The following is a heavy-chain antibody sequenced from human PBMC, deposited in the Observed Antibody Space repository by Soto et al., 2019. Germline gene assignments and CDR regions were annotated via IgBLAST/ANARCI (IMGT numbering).Heavy chain of an antibody. V-gene: IGHV3-23*01. CDR2: ISGSGGST. Sequence: SGFTFSSSAMSWVRQAPGKGLEWVSAISGSGGSTYYADSVKGQFTISRDNSKNTLYLRMNSLRAEDTAIYYCAKNSENFGDSKSDYCGQGTLVTVSS. CDR3: AKNSENFGDSKSDY. J-gene: IGHJ4*02. D-gene: IGHD4-17*01. CDR1: GFTFSSSA.